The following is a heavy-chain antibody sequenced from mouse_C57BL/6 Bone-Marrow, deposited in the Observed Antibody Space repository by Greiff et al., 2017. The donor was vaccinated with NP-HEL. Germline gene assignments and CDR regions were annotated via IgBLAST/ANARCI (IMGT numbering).Heavy chain of an antibody. Sequence: QVQLQQPGTELVKPGASVKLSCKASGYTFTSYWMHWVKQRPGQGLEWIGNINPSNGGTNYNEKFKSKATLTVDKSSSTAYMQLSSLTSEDSAVYYCAREGGWLLLNWYFDVWGTGTTVTVSS. J-gene: IGHJ1*03. V-gene: IGHV1-53*01. CDR2: INPSNGGT. CDR3: AREGGWLLLNWYFDV. D-gene: IGHD2-3*01. CDR1: GYTFTSYW.